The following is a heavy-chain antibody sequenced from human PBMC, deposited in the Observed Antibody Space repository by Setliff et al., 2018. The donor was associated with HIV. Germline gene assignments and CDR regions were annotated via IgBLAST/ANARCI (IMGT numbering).Heavy chain of an antibody. J-gene: IGHJ5*02. Sequence: KTSETLSLTCTVSGGSISSGTYYWSWIRQSAGKGLEWIGHIYTSGTTNYNPSLKSRVTISLDTSKNQFSLKLSSVTAADTAVYYCARDRICSGGSCYVGWFDPWGQGTLVTVSS. V-gene: IGHV4-61*09. CDR2: IYTSGTT. D-gene: IGHD2-15*01. CDR3: ARDRICSGGSCYVGWFDP. CDR1: GGSISSGTYY.